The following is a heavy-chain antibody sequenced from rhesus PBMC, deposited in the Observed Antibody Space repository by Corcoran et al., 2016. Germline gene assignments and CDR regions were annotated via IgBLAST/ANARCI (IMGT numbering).Heavy chain of an antibody. Sequence: QVQLQESGPGLVKPSETLSLTCAVSGGSINTYTWWTWISQSPWKRVEGIGNIGGEKGGTNYNPARMSRATTSKDASKSHFALKLTSVTAADTAVDYSGGHCGPGGAFDFWGQGLRVTVSS. D-gene: IGHD1-44*01. CDR2: IGGEKGGT. CDR1: GGSINTYTW. V-gene: IGHV4-65*02. CDR3: GGHCGPGGAFDF. J-gene: IGHJ3*01.